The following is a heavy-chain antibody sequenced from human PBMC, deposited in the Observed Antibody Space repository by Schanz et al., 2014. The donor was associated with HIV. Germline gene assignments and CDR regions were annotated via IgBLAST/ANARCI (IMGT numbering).Heavy chain of an antibody. D-gene: IGHD6-19*01. Sequence: EVQLAESGGGLVQPGRSLRLFCEASGFTFDDYDMHWVRQVPGKGLEWVSSISWNSGSRGYADSVKGRFTISRDNDNDSLYLQMNSLRVEDTALYYCVKDSGTLVSGARWFDSWGQGTLVTVSS. J-gene: IGHJ5*01. CDR3: VKDSGTLVSGARWFDS. CDR1: GFTFDDYD. V-gene: IGHV3-9*01. CDR2: ISWNSGSR.